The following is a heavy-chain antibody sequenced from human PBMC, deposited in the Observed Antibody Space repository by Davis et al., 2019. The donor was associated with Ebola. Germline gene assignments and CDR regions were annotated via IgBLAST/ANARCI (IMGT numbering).Heavy chain of an antibody. CDR3: TSASGSYDY. J-gene: IGHJ4*02. CDR2: IRSKANSYAT. CDR1: GFTFSGYA. D-gene: IGHD2-15*01. V-gene: IGHV3-73*01. Sequence: GESLKISCAASGFTFSGYAMHWVRQASGKGLEWVGRIRSKANSYATAYAASVKGRFTISRDDSKNTAYLQMNSLKTEDTAVYYCTSASGSYDYWGQGTLVTVSS.